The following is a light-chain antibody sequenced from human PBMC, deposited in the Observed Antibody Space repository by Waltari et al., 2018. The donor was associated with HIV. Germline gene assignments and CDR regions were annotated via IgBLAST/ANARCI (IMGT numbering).Light chain of an antibody. V-gene: IGLV2-14*03. CDR3: SSYTRSTRTTAWL. CDR1: ASDIGDYNY. Sequence: QSALTQPASVSGAPGQSITISCTGTASDIGDYNYVSWYQQHPGKAPTLVIYDVSNPPSGISTRFSGSKSGTTASLTISGLQAEDEAVYYFSSYTRSTRTTAWLFGGGTRLTVL. CDR2: DVS. J-gene: IGLJ2*01.